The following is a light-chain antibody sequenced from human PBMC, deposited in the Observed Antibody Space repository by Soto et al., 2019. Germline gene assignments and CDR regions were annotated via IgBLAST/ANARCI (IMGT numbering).Light chain of an antibody. CDR1: SSDVGSYNL. J-gene: IGLJ1*01. Sequence: QSVLTQPASVSGSPGQSITISCTGTSSDVGSYNLVSWYQQHPGKAPKLIIYEGSKRPSGVSNRFSGSKSGNTASLTISGLQAEDEADYYCCSYAGSSGDVFGTGTKLTVL. CDR3: CSYAGSSGDV. V-gene: IGLV2-23*01. CDR2: EGS.